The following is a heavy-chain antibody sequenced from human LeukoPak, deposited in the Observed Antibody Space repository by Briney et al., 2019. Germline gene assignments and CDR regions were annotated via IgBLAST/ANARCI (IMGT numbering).Heavy chain of an antibody. J-gene: IGHJ6*02. Sequence: SETLSLTCTVSGGSISSSSYYWGWIRQPPGKGLEWIGSIYYSGSTYYNPSLKSRVTISADTSKNQFSLKLSSVTAADTAVYYCARDYGDYGMDVWGQGTTVTVSS. V-gene: IGHV4-39*07. CDR1: GGSISSSSYY. CDR3: ARDYGDYGMDV. CDR2: IYYSGST. D-gene: IGHD4-17*01.